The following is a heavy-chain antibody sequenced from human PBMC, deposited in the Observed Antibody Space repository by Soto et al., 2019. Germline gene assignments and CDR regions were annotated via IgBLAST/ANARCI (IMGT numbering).Heavy chain of an antibody. J-gene: IGHJ6*03. D-gene: IGHD2-15*01. CDR1: GFTFSSYG. CDR2: ISYDGSNK. Sequence: QVQLVESGGGVVQPGRSLRLSCAASGFTFSSYGMHWVRQAPGKGLEWVAVISYDGSNKYYADSVKGRFTISRDNSKNTLYLQMNSLRAEDTAVYYCAKDRVDCSGGSCYPYHYYYYMDVWGKGTTVTVSS. V-gene: IGHV3-30*18. CDR3: AKDRVDCSGGSCYPYHYYYYMDV.